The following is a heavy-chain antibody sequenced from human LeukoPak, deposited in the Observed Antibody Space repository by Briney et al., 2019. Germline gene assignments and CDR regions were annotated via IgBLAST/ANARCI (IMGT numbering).Heavy chain of an antibody. CDR2: IIPVFGTT. CDR3: ARCSPGDSSNFYAVLQY. CDR1: GGTFSSYA. J-gene: IGHJ4*02. D-gene: IGHD3-22*01. V-gene: IGHV1-69*06. Sequence: VKVSCKASGGTFSSYAVSWVRLTPGQGLEWLGGIIPVFGTTTYAQKFQAKVTMTADKSTNTAYLEISSLTSDDTAVYYCARCSPGDSSNFYAVLQYWGQGTQVTVST.